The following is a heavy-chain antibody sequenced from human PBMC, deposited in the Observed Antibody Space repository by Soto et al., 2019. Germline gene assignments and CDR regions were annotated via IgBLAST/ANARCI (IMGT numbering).Heavy chain of an antibody. CDR1: GYSFTSYW. Sequence: GESLKISCXGSGYSFTSYWISWVRQMPGKGLEWMGRIDPSDSYTNYSPSFQGHVTISADKSISTAYLQWSSLKASDTAMYYCATLGDYYDSSGSPLYFDYWGQGTLVTVSS. CDR2: IDPSDSYT. D-gene: IGHD3-22*01. J-gene: IGHJ4*02. CDR3: ATLGDYYDSSGSPLYFDY. V-gene: IGHV5-10-1*01.